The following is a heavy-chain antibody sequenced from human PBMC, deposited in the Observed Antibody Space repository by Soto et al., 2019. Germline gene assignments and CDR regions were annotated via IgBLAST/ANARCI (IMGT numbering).Heavy chain of an antibody. V-gene: IGHV4-4*02. Sequence: PSETLSLTCAVYGGSISSSNWWSWVRQPPGKGLEWIGEIYHSGSTNYNPSLKSRVTISVDKSKNQFSLKLSSVTAADTAVYYCARLPYYVFWSGYYIPPYYYYYVMDVWGQGTMVTVSS. CDR1: GGSISSSNW. J-gene: IGHJ6*02. D-gene: IGHD3-3*01. CDR2: IYHSGST. CDR3: ARLPYYVFWSGYYIPPYYYYYVMDV.